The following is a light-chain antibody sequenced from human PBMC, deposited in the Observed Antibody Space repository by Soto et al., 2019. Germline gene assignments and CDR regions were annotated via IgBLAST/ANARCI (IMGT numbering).Light chain of an antibody. CDR2: GAS. Sequence: DIQLTQSASFLSASVGDRVTITCRASQGIRSYLAWYQQRPGKAPELLIYGASTLRPGGASRFSGSGSGTEFTLTISSLQPEDFATYFCQQLNTFPPFFTFGPGTKVAIK. CDR3: QQLNTFPPFFT. CDR1: QGIRSY. J-gene: IGKJ3*01. V-gene: IGKV1-9*01.